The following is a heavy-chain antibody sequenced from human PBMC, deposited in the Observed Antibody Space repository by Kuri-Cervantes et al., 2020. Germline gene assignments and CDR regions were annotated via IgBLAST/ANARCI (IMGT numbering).Heavy chain of an antibody. J-gene: IGHJ4*02. D-gene: IGHD2-2*01. Sequence: ASVKVSCKASGYTFTGYYIHWVRQAPGQGLEWMGWINPNSGGTKYAQKFQGWVTMTRDTSISTAYMELSRLRSDDTAVYYCAREKGYCSSTSCYGGDFDYWGQGTLVTVSS. CDR3: AREKGYCSSTSCYGGDFDY. V-gene: IGHV1-2*04. CDR2: INPNSGGT. CDR1: GYTFTGYY.